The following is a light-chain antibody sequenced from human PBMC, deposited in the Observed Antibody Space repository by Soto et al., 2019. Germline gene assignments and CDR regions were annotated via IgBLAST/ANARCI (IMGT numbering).Light chain of an antibody. V-gene: IGKV3D-20*02. J-gene: IGKJ4*01. CDR2: GAS. Sequence: IVLTQSPGTLSLSPGERATLSFRASQSISNNYLAWYQQTPGQAPRLLIYGASSRATGIPDRFSGSGSATDFTLTISRLEPEDFAVYYCQQRGSWPQYTFGGGTKVDIK. CDR1: QSISNNY. CDR3: QQRGSWPQYT.